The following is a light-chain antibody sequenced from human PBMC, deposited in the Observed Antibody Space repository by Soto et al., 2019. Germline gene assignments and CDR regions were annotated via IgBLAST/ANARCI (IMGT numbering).Light chain of an antibody. Sequence: DIQMTQSPSTLSASVGDRVIITCRASQNIYSWLAWYQQKPGIAPKLLIYKASTLESGVPSRFSGSGSGTDFTLTISSLEPEDFAVYYCQQRSNWPPPFGQGTRLEIK. CDR3: QQRSNWPPP. V-gene: IGKV1-5*03. J-gene: IGKJ5*01. CDR2: KAS. CDR1: QNIYSW.